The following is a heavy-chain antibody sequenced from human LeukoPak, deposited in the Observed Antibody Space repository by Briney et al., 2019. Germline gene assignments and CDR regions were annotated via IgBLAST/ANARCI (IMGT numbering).Heavy chain of an antibody. V-gene: IGHV3-7*04. D-gene: IGHD2-15*01. J-gene: IGHJ3*02. CDR3: ARGGGGFDS. Sequence: GGSLRLSCAASGFRFNTYWMSWVRQAPGKGLEWVANIKQDGNEKYYADSVKGRFTISRDNGKNSLDLQMNSLRADDTAVYYCARGGGGFDSWGQGTMVTVSS. CDR1: GFRFNTYW. CDR2: IKQDGNEK.